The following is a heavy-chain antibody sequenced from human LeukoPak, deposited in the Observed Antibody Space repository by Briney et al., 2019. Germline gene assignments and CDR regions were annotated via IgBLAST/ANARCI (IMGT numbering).Heavy chain of an antibody. CDR1: GFTFGDYA. J-gene: IGHJ3*02. CDR2: ISSSSSYI. V-gene: IGHV3-21*01. Sequence: GRSLRLSCTASGFTFGDYAMSWVRQAPGKGLEWGSSISSSSSYIYYADSVKGRFTISRDNAKNSLYLQMNSLRAEDTAVYYCARDGHIVVVTDAFDIWGQGTMVTVSS. D-gene: IGHD2-21*02. CDR3: ARDGHIVVVTDAFDI.